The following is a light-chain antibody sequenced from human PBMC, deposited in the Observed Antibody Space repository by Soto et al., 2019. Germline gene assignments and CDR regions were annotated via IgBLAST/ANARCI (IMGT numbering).Light chain of an antibody. CDR3: QHYNSYSGA. J-gene: IGKJ1*01. V-gene: IGKV1-5*03. CDR1: QTISSW. Sequence: DIQMTQSPSTLSGSVGDRVTITCRASQTISSWLAWYQQKPGKAPKLLIYKASTLKSGVPSRFSGSGSGREFTLTISSLQPDDFATYYCQHYNSYSGAFGQVTKVDLK. CDR2: KAS.